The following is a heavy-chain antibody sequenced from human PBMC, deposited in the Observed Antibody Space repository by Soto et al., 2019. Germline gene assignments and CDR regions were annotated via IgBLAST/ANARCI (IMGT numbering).Heavy chain of an antibody. Sequence: EVQLVESGGGLIPPGGSQRLSCAASGFLVNSAYMTWVRQAPGKGLEWLSMINSDGSTLYAESVKGRFTISRDNSKNRLDLQMNSLRAEDTAMYYCARSGYSFAWGYWGQGTLVIVTS. CDR2: INSDGST. CDR1: GFLVNSAY. V-gene: IGHV3-53*01. D-gene: IGHD5-18*01. CDR3: ARSGYSFAWGY. J-gene: IGHJ4*02.